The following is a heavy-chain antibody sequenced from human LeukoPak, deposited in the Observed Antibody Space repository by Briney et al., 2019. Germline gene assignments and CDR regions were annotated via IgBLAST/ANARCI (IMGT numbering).Heavy chain of an antibody. CDR1: GGSITSYY. Sequence: SETLSLTCIVSGGSITSYYWSWIRQPPGKGLEWIGFFYYSGSTYINPSLKSRVTISADTSKNQFSLKVDALTAADTAIYYCARGGGVGSTSLDYWGQGILVTVSS. J-gene: IGHJ4*02. V-gene: IGHV4-59*01. CDR3: ARGGGVGSTSLDY. D-gene: IGHD3-16*01. CDR2: FYYSGST.